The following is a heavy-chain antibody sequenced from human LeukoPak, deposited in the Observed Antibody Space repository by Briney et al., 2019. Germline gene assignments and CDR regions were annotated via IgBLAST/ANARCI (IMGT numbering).Heavy chain of an antibody. CDR1: GYTFTSHY. CDR2: INPVGGST. D-gene: IGHD6-6*01. CDR3: ARAYSNSSPTDY. V-gene: IGHV1-46*01. Sequence: ASVKVSCKASGYTFTSHYIHWVRQAPGQGLEWMGKINPVGGSTSYAQKFHGRVSMTRDTSTSTVYLELSSLRSEDTAVYYCARAYSNSSPTDYWGQGTLVTVSS. J-gene: IGHJ4*02.